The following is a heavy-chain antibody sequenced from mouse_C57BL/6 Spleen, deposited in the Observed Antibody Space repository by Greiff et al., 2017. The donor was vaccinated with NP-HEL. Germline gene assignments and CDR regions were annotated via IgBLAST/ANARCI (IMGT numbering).Heavy chain of an antibody. CDR2: INPGSGGT. J-gene: IGHJ2*01. V-gene: IGHV1-54*01. CDR3: ARKDYGSSTHY. CDR1: GYAFTNYL. Sequence: QVQLQQSGAELVRPGTSVKVSCKASGYAFTNYLIEWVKQRPGQGLEWIGVINPGSGGTNYNEKFKGKATLTADKSSSTAYMQLSSLTSEDSAVYFCARKDYGSSTHYWGQGTTLTVSS. D-gene: IGHD1-1*01.